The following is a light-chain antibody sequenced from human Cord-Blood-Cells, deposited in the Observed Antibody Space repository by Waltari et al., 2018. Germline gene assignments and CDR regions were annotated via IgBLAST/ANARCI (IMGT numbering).Light chain of an antibody. J-gene: IGKJ2*03. V-gene: IGKV3-20*01. CDR3: QQYCSSPRS. CDR1: QSVSSSC. Sequence: EIVLTQSPGTRSLSPGERATLSCRASQSVSSSCLAWYQQKPGQAPRLLIYGASSRPTGIPDRFSGSGSGTDFTLTINRLEPEDFAVYYCQQYCSSPRSFGQGTKLEIK. CDR2: GAS.